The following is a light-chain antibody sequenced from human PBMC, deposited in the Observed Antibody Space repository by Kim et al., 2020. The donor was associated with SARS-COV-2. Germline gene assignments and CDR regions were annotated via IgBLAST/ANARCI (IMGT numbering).Light chain of an antibody. CDR3: QQLNSYPLT. Sequence: DIQLTQSPSFLSASVGDRVTITCRASQGISSYLAWYQQKPGKAPKLLIYAASTLQSGVPSRFSGSGSGTEFTLTISSLQPEDFVTYYCQQLNSYPLTFGGGTKLEI. J-gene: IGKJ4*01. V-gene: IGKV1-9*01. CDR2: AAS. CDR1: QGISSY.